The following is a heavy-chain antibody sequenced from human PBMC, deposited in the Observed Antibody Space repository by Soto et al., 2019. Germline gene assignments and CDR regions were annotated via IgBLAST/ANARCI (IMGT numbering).Heavy chain of an antibody. CDR2: XXYXXSX. CDR3: AKYRRTEEEGFTLDS. CDR1: GDSIKHYY. D-gene: IGHD3-16*02. Sequence: SETLSLSCTVSGDSIKHYYGSWIRQPPGKXLEWXGYXXYXXSXTXXXSXXXRVTMSVDTSKNQFYLKLSYVNAADTAVYYCAKYRRTEEEGFTLDSWGRGTLVTV. V-gene: IGHV4-59*01. J-gene: IGHJ4*02.